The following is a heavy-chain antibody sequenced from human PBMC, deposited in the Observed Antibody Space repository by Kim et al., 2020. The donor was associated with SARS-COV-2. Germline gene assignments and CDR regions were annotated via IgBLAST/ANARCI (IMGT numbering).Heavy chain of an antibody. Sequence: SETLSLTCAVYGGSFSGYYWSWIRQPPGKGLEWVGEINHSGSTNYNPSLKSGVTISVDTSKNQFSLKLSSVTAADTAVYYCARGSTYYYDSSGYYYLFYFDYWGQGTLVTVSS. CDR2: INHSGST. CDR1: GGSFSGYY. V-gene: IGHV4-34*01. D-gene: IGHD3-22*01. CDR3: ARGSTYYYDSSGYYYLFYFDY. J-gene: IGHJ4*02.